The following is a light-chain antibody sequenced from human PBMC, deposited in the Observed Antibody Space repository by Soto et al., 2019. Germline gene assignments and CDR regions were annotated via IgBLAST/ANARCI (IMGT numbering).Light chain of an antibody. CDR3: QQYDNWPLT. J-gene: IGKJ4*01. Sequence: EIVLTQSPGTLSLTPGERATLSCRASQSVTTNLAWYQQKLGQAPTLLIYAASTRATGIPGRFSGSGSGTEFTLTISSLQSEDFAVYYCQQYDNWPLTFGGGTKVDIK. V-gene: IGKV3-15*01. CDR1: QSVTTN. CDR2: AAS.